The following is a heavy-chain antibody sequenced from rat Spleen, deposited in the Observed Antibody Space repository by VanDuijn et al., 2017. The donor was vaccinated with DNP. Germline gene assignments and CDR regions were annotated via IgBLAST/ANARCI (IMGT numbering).Heavy chain of an antibody. D-gene: IGHD1-11*01. CDR1: GFTFSDYN. J-gene: IGHJ2*01. CDR2: ISYDGSTT. V-gene: IGHV5-7*01. CDR3: GRDFRGGDY. Sequence: EVQLVESGGGLVQPGRSLKLSCAVSGFTFSDYNMAWVRQAPRKGLEWVATISYDGSTTFYRDSVKGRFTISRDNAKYTLYLQMNSLRSEDTATYYCGRDFRGGDYWGQGVMVTVSS.